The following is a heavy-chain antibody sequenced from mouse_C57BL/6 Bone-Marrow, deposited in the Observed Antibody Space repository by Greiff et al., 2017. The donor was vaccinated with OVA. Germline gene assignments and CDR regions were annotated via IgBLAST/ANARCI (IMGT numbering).Heavy chain of an antibody. Sequence: EVQLVESGGGLVKPGGSLKLSCAASGFTFSSYTMSWVRRTPEKRLEWVATISGGGGNTYYPDSVKGRFTISRDNAKNTLYLQMSSLRSEDTALYYCARRYWYFDVWGTGTTVTVSS. J-gene: IGHJ1*03. CDR1: GFTFSSYT. CDR2: ISGGGGNT. CDR3: ARRYWYFDV. V-gene: IGHV5-9*01.